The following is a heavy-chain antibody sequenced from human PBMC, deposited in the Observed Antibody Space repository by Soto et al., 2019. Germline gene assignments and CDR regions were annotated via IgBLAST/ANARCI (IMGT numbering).Heavy chain of an antibody. CDR3: ARQPYCSSTSCYPVSNRFDP. D-gene: IGHD2-2*01. CDR2: INYSGST. CDR1: GGSISSSSYY. J-gene: IGHJ5*02. V-gene: IGHV4-39*01. Sequence: QLQLQESGPGLVKPSETLSLTCTVSGGSISSSSYYWGWLRQPPGKGLEWIGSINYSGSTYYNPSLKSRVPISGDTSKNQFSLKLSSVTAADTAVYDCARQPYCSSTSCYPVSNRFDPWGQGTLVTVSS.